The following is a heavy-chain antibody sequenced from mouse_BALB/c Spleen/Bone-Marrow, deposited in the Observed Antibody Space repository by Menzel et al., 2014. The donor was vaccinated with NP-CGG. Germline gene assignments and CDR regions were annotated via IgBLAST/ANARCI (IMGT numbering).Heavy chain of an antibody. CDR3: ATNYYGSSYAMDY. Sequence: QVQLKHSGPDLVAPSQSLSITCTVSGFSLTSYGVHWVRQPPGKGLEWLVVIWSDGSTTYNSALKSRLSISKDNSKSQVFLKMNSLQTDDTAMYYCATNYYGSSYAMDYWGQGTSVTVSS. CDR2: IWSDGST. V-gene: IGHV2-6-2*01. CDR1: GFSLTSYG. J-gene: IGHJ4*01. D-gene: IGHD1-1*01.